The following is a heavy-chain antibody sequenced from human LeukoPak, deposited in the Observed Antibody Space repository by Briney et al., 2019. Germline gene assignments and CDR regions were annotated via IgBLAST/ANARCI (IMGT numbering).Heavy chain of an antibody. V-gene: IGHV3-23*01. J-gene: IGHJ4*02. CDR2: ISDSGAYV. D-gene: IGHD3-3*01. Sequence: GGSLRLSCAATFSTFSTYAMNWVRQAPGKGLEWVSLISDSGAYVDYADSVKGRFTISRDNSKNTMYLQMNSLRAEDTALYYCAKGAPTSRKLRFLTCFDYWGQGTLVTVSS. CDR1: FSTFSTYA. CDR3: AKGAPTSRKLRFLTCFDY.